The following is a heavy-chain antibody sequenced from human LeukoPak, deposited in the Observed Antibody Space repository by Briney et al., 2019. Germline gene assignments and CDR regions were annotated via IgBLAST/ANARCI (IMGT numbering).Heavy chain of an antibody. D-gene: IGHD2-8*02. Sequence: ASVKVSCKASGYTFTSYDINWVRQATGQGLEWMGWMNPNSGNTGYAQKFQGRVTMTRNTSISTAYMELSSLRSEDTAVYYCARLLDYSYGMDVWGQGTTVTVSS. V-gene: IGHV1-8*01. CDR1: GYTFTSYD. CDR2: MNPNSGNT. CDR3: ARLLDYSYGMDV. J-gene: IGHJ6*02.